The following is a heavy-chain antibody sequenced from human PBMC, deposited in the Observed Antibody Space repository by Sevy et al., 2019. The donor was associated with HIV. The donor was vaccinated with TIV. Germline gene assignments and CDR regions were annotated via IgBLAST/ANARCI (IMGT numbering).Heavy chain of an antibody. V-gene: IGHV1-8*01. CDR1: GYIFTSYD. Sequence: ASVKVSCKASGYIFTSYDINWVRQATGQGLEWMGWMNPNTDNTGYAQKFQGRVTMTRNTSISTAYMELSSLRCEDTAVYYCARSGDSSGLKTYFDYWGQGTLVTVSS. CDR2: MNPNTDNT. D-gene: IGHD3-22*01. CDR3: ARSGDSSGLKTYFDY. J-gene: IGHJ4*02.